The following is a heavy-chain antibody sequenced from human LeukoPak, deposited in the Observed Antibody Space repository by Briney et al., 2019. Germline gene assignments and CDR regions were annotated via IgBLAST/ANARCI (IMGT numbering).Heavy chain of an antibody. CDR2: ISSSGSTI. Sequence: GGSLRLSCAASGLTFSSYEMNWVRQAPGKGLEWVSYISSSGSTIYYADSVKGRFTISRDNAKNSLYLQMNSLRAEDTAAYYCARDSSGWYELYYFDYWGQGTLVTVSS. J-gene: IGHJ4*02. D-gene: IGHD6-19*01. CDR3: ARDSSGWYELYYFDY. V-gene: IGHV3-48*03. CDR1: GLTFSSYE.